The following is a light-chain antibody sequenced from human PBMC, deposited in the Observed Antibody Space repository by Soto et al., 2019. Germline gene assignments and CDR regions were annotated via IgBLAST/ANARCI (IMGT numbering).Light chain of an antibody. J-gene: IGLJ2*01. V-gene: IGLV1-44*01. Sequence: QSVLTQPPSASGTPGQRVTISCSGISSNIGSNTVNWYQQLPATAPNLLIDSNNHRPSGVPDRFSGSKSGTSASLAISGRHAEDEADYYCAAWDDSLNGVVFGGGTKVTVL. CDR1: SSNIGSNT. CDR3: AAWDDSLNGVV. CDR2: SNN.